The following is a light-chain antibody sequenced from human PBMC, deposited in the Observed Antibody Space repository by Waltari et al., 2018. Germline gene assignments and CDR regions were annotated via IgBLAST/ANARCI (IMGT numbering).Light chain of an antibody. J-gene: IGKJ2*01. CDR1: QSISNY. CDR3: QQYYSIPYT. Sequence: DLQMTQSPSSLPASVGDRVTITCRSSQSISNYLNWYQHKPGEAPKLLVYVASNLQRGVPSRFSGSGSETDFTLTISSLQAEDVAVYYCQQYYSIPYTFGQGTKLEIK. CDR2: VAS. V-gene: IGKV1-39*01.